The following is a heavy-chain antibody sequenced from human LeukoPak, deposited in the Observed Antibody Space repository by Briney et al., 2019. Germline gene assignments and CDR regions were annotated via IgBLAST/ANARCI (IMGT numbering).Heavy chain of an antibody. Sequence: GGSLRLSCAASGVTFSSYGMHWVRQAPGKGLEWVAVIWYDGSNKYYADSVKGRFTISRDNSKNTLYLQMNSLRAEDTAVYYCARGGSYSVAPFDYWGQGTLVTVSS. V-gene: IGHV3-33*01. CDR1: GVTFSSYG. CDR2: IWYDGSNK. J-gene: IGHJ4*02. D-gene: IGHD1-26*01. CDR3: ARGGSYSVAPFDY.